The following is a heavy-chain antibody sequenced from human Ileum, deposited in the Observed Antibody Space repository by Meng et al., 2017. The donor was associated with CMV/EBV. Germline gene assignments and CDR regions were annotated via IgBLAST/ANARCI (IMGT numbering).Heavy chain of an antibody. V-gene: IGHV3-7*01. CDR1: GFTFRNYW. Sequence: GESLKISCVASGFTFRNYWMGWVRQAPGKGLEWVANINRDESEKNYVDSVRGRFTISRDNAKNSLYLQMNSLRAEDTAVYYCVRDCRREHLFDYWGQGTLVTVSS. D-gene: IGHD1/OR15-1a*01. J-gene: IGHJ4*02. CDR2: INRDESEK. CDR3: VRDCRREHLFDY.